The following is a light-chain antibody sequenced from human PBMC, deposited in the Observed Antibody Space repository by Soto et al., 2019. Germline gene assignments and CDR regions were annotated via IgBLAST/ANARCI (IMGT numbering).Light chain of an antibody. J-gene: IGKJ5*01. CDR1: QSVSKC. CDR2: NSS. CDR3: QQCNNWPPIT. V-gene: IGKV3-11*01. Sequence: EIVLTQSPATLSLSPGERVTLSCRASQSVSKCLAWYQQKPGQAPRLLIYNSSARVTGIPARFSGSGSGTDFTLTISSLEPEDFAVYYCQQCNNWPPITFGQGTRLEIK.